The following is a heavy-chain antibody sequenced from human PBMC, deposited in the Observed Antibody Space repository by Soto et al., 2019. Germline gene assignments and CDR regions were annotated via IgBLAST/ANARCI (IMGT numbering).Heavy chain of an antibody. CDR3: ARFQLPYDFWSGYSFWFDP. V-gene: IGHV4-31*03. J-gene: IGHJ5*02. CDR2: IYYSGST. CDR1: GGSISSGGYY. D-gene: IGHD3-3*01. Sequence: PSETLSLTCTVSGGSISSGGYYWSWIRQHPGKGLEWIGYIYYSGSTYYNPSLKSRVTISVDTSKNQFSLKLSSVTAADTAVYYCARFQLPYDFWSGYSFWFDPWGQGTLVTVSS.